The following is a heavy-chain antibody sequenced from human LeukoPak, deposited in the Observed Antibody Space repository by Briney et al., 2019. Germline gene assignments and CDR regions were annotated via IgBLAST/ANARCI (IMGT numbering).Heavy chain of an antibody. J-gene: IGHJ3*02. V-gene: IGHV4-30-2*01. D-gene: IGHD4-23*01. Sequence: SQTLSLTCTVSGDSISSGGYYWSWVRQPPGKGLEWIGYIYHSGSTYYNPSLKSRVTISVDRSKNQFSLKVSSVTAADTAVYYCARFHDYGGEDAFDIWGQGTMVTVSS. CDR3: ARFHDYGGEDAFDI. CDR1: GDSISSGGYY. CDR2: IYHSGST.